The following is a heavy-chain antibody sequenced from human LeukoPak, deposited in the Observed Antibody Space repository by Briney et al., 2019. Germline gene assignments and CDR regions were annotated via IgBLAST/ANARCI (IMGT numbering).Heavy chain of an antibody. CDR2: IVVGSGHT. Sequence: SVKVSCKASGFTFTSSAMQGVRQARGQRREGIGWIVVGSGHTNYARKFQERVTITRDMSTGTAYMELSSLRSEDTAVYSCAADPAVRGDYFDYWGQGTLVTVSS. J-gene: IGHJ4*02. D-gene: IGHD6-6*01. V-gene: IGHV1-58*02. CDR3: AADPAVRGDYFDY. CDR1: GFTFTSSA.